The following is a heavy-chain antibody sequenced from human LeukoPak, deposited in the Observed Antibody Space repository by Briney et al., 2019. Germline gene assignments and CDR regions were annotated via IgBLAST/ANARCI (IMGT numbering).Heavy chain of an antibody. CDR1: GYTFTSYY. CDR2: INPSGGST. J-gene: IGHJ4*02. CDR3: ATHAMVRGVTTFDY. D-gene: IGHD3-10*01. Sequence: ASVKVSCKASGYTFTSYYMHWVRQAPGQGLEWMGIINPSGGSTSYAQKFQGRVTMTRGTSTSTAYMELSSLRSEDTAVYYCATHAMVRGVTTFDYWGQGTLVTVSS. V-gene: IGHV1-46*03.